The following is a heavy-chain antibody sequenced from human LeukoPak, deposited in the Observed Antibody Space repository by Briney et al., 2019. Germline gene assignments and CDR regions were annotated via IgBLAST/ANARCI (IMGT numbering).Heavy chain of an antibody. Sequence: PSETLSLTCAVSGYSISSGYYWGWIRQPPGKGLEWIGSIYHSGSTYYNPSLKSRVTISVDTSKNQFSLKLSSGTAADTAVYYCARDGGRDWFDPWGQGTLVTVSS. D-gene: IGHD6-25*01. V-gene: IGHV4-38-2*02. CDR3: ARDGGRDWFDP. CDR1: GYSISSGYY. CDR2: IYHSGST. J-gene: IGHJ5*02.